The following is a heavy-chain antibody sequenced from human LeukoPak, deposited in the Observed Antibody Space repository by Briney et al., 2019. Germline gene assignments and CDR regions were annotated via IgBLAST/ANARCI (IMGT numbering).Heavy chain of an antibody. D-gene: IGHD5-18*01. CDR2: IRSKAYGGTK. CDR1: GFTFGDYA. CDR3: MVDTAMVASRDYYYYMDV. V-gene: IGHV3-49*04. J-gene: IGHJ6*03. Sequence: GGSLRLSCTASGFTFGDYAMSWVRQAPGKGLEWVGFIRSKAYGGTKEYAASVKGRFTISRDASNSIAYLQMHSLNTEDTAVYYCMVDTAMVASRDYYYYMDVWGKGTTVTVSS.